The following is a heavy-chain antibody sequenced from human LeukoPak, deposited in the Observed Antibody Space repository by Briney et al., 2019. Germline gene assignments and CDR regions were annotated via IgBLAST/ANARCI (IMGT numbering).Heavy chain of an antibody. Sequence: PSETLSLTCTVSGGSISSGGYYWSWIRQPPGKGLEWIGYIYHSGSTYYNPSLKSRVTISVDRSKNQFSLKLSSVTAADTAVYYCARQWSTGIVVLPAANSDYWGQGTLVTVSS. V-gene: IGHV4-30-2*01. CDR1: GGSISSGGYY. CDR3: ARQWSTGIVVLPAANSDY. D-gene: IGHD2-2*01. CDR2: IYHSGST. J-gene: IGHJ4*02.